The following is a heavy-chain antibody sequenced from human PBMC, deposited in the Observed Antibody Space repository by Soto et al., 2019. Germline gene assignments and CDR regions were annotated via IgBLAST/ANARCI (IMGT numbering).Heavy chain of an antibody. J-gene: IGHJ4*02. D-gene: IGHD5-18*01. Sequence: SEPLSLPCTVSGGSVTSDEDYWTWIRQSPGKGLEWIGYISNSGSTGYNPSLKTRLSMSVDRSKNQFTLRLTSVTAADTAVYFCATESGSTYGYFDHWGQGTQVTFSS. CDR3: ATESGSTYGYFDH. V-gene: IGHV4-30-4*01. CDR2: ISNSGST. CDR1: GGSVTSDEDY.